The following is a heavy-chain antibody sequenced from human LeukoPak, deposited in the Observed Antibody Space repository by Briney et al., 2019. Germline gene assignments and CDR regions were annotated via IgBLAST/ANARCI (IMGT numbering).Heavy chain of an antibody. CDR1: GGSISSYY. Sequence: PSETLSLTCTVSGGSISSYYWSWIRQPPGKGLEWIGYIYYSGSTNYNPSLKSRVTISVDTSKNQFSLKLSSVTAADTAVYYCARAGDPLYYYDSSGYYPDAFDIWGQGTMVTVSS. V-gene: IGHV4-59*08. CDR2: IYYSGST. J-gene: IGHJ3*02. D-gene: IGHD3-22*01. CDR3: ARAGDPLYYYDSSGYYPDAFDI.